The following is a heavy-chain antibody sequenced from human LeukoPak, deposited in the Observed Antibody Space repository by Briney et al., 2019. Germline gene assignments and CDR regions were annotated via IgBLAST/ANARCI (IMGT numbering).Heavy chain of an antibody. CDR3: AKTLSSGWSGKYYFDY. J-gene: IGHJ4*02. V-gene: IGHV3-20*04. CDR1: GFTFDDYG. CDR2: ITWNGATT. D-gene: IGHD6-19*01. Sequence: GGSLRLSCAASGFTFDDYGMSWVRQAPGKGLEWVSGITWNGATTGFADSVKGRFTISRDIAKNSLYLGMSSLRAEDTAVYYCAKTLSSGWSGKYYFDYWGQGTLVSVSS.